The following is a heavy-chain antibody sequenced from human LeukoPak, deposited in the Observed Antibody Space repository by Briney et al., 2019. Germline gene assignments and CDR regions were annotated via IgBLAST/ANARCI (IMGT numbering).Heavy chain of an antibody. D-gene: IGHD6-13*01. CDR1: GGSISSGSYY. J-gene: IGHJ3*02. V-gene: IGHV4-61*02. CDR2: IYTSGST. Sequence: SETLSLTCTVSGGSISSGSYYWSWIRQPAGKGLEWIGRIYTSGSTNYNPSLKSRVTISVDTSKNQFSLKLSSVTAADTAVYYCARVSSNNWYNERGAFDIWGQGTMVTVSS. CDR3: ARVSSNNWYNERGAFDI.